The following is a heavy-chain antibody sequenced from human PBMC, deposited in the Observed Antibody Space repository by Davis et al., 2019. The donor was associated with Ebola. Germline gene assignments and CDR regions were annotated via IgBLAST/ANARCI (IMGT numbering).Heavy chain of an antibody. CDR1: GFTFDDYA. D-gene: IGHD3-10*01. CDR2: ITWNSGSI. V-gene: IGHV3-9*01. CDR3: AKDWTTLLRGADY. Sequence: PGGSLRLSCAASGFTFDDYAMHWVRQAPGKGLEWVSGITWNSGSIGYADSVKGRFTISRDNAKNSLYLQMNSLRAEDTALYYCAKDWTTLLRGADYWGQGTLVTVSS. J-gene: IGHJ4*02.